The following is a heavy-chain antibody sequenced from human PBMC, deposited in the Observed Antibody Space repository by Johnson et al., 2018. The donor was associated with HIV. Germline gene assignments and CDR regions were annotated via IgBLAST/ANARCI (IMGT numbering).Heavy chain of an antibody. D-gene: IGHD2-15*01. J-gene: IGHJ3*02. CDR2: IGTAGDT. CDR1: GFTFSSYD. CDR3: ARAVCRGGRCYSHDAFDI. Sequence: VQLVESGGGLKQPGGSLRLSCAASGFTFSSYDMHWVRQATGKGLEWVSTIGTAGDTYYPGSVKGRFTVSREDAKNSLYLQMNSLRVGDTALYYCARAVCRGGRCYSHDAFDIWGQGTMVTVSS. V-gene: IGHV3-13*01.